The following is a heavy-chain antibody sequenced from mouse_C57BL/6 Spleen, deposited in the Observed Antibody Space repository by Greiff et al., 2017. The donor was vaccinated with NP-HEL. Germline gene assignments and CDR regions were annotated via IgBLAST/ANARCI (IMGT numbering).Heavy chain of an antibody. V-gene: IGHV5-9-1*02. CDR1: GFTFSSYA. J-gene: IGHJ1*03. CDR2: ISSGGDYI. CDR3: TRERGSSHWYFDV. D-gene: IGHD1-1*01. Sequence: EVMLVESGEGLVKPGGSLKLSCAASGFTFSSYAMSWVRQTPEKRLEWVAYISSGGDYIYYADTVQGRYTISRDNARNTLYLQMSSLKSEDTAMYYCTRERGSSHWYFDVWGTGTTVTVSS.